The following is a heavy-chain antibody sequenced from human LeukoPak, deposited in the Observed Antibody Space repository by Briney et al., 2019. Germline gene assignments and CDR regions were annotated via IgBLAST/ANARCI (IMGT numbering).Heavy chain of an antibody. CDR3: ARPYAAAPLDAFDI. CDR1: GYTFTGYY. V-gene: IGHV1-2*02. J-gene: IGHJ3*02. D-gene: IGHD6-25*01. Sequence: ASVKVSCKSSGYTFTGYYMHWVRQAPGQGLEWMGWTNPNSGGTNYAQKFQGRVTMTRDTSISTAYMELSRLRSDDTAVYYCARPYAAAPLDAFDIWGQGTMVTVSS. CDR2: TNPNSGGT.